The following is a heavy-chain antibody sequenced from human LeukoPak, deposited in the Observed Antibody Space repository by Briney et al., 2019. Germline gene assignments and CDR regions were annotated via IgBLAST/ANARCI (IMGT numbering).Heavy chain of an antibody. CDR1: GYTFTGYY. J-gene: IGHJ6*03. D-gene: IGHD1-26*01. CDR3: ARASSGSYFSYYMDV. V-gene: IGHV1-2*02. Sequence: ASVKVSCKASGYTFTGYYMYWVRQAPGQGLEWMGWINPNSGSTNYAQKFQGRVTMTTDTSISTAYMELSRLRSDDTAVYYCARASSGSYFSYYMDVWGKGTTVTISS. CDR2: INPNSGST.